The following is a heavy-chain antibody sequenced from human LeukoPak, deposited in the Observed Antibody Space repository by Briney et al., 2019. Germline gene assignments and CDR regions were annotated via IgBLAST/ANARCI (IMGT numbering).Heavy chain of an antibody. V-gene: IGHV1-2*02. CDR1: GYTFTGYY. Sequence: ASVKVSCKASGYTFTGYYMHWVRQAPGQGLEWVGWINPNSGGTNYAQKFQGRVTMTRDTSISTAYMELSRLRSDDTAVYYCARDLPSSSITGTDYWGQGTLVTVSS. CDR3: ARDLPSSSITGTDY. CDR2: INPNSGGT. D-gene: IGHD1-20*01. J-gene: IGHJ4*02.